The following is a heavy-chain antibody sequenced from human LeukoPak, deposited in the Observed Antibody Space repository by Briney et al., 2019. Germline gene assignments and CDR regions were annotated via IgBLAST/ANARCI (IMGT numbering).Heavy chain of an antibody. CDR2: ITGSSSTT. CDR1: GFTFSSYG. Sequence: GGSLRLSCAASGFTFSSYGMSWVRQAPGKGLEWISYITGSSSTTYYADSVKGRFTVSRDNAKNSLYLQMNSLRAEDTAVYYRARDSYYDIEMDVWGQGTTVTVSS. J-gene: IGHJ6*02. D-gene: IGHD3-9*01. V-gene: IGHV3-48*01. CDR3: ARDSYYDIEMDV.